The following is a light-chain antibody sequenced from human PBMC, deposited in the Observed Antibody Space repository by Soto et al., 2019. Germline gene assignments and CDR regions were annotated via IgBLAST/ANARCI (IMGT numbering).Light chain of an antibody. Sequence: EIVMTQSPATLSVSPGERATLSCRAGQSVSTNLAWYQQKPGQAPRLLIYGAFARATAIPARFSGSGSGTEFTLTISSLQSEDFGVYYCQQYNDWPRTFGQGTKLEIK. CDR2: GAF. V-gene: IGKV3-15*01. CDR1: QSVSTN. CDR3: QQYNDWPRT. J-gene: IGKJ2*01.